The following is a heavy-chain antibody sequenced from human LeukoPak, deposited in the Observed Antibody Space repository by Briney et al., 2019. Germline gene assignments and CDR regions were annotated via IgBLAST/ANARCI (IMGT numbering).Heavy chain of an antibody. V-gene: IGHV4-39*01. CDR1: GGSISSSSYY. J-gene: IGHJ4*02. D-gene: IGHD5-24*01. Sequence: SETLSLTCTVSGGSISSSSYYWGWIRRPPGKGLEWIGSIYYSGSTYYNPSLKSRVTISVDTSKNQFSLKLSSVTAADTAVYYCARLRDGYNLGYWGQGTLVTVSS. CDR3: ARLRDGYNLGY. CDR2: IYYSGST.